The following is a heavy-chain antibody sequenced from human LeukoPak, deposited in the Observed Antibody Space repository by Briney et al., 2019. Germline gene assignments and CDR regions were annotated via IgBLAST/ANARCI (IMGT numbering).Heavy chain of an antibody. J-gene: IGHJ4*02. D-gene: IGHD2-15*01. CDR1: GFTFDDYA. CDR2: ISWNSGSI. V-gene: IGHV3-9*01. Sequence: PGRSLRLSCAASGFTFDDYAMHWVRQAPGKGLEWVSGISWNSGSIGYADSVKGRFTISRDNAKNSLYLQMNSLRAEDTALYYCAKARGGGSCCPDYWGQGTLVTVSS. CDR3: AKARGGGSCCPDY.